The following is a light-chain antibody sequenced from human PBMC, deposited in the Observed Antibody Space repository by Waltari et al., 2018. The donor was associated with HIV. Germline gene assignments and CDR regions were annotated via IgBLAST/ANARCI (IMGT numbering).Light chain of an antibody. CDR2: GAS. V-gene: IGKV3-15*01. CDR1: QSVRTK. J-gene: IGKJ1*01. Sequence: VITQSPATLSVSPGDKTTRSCRASQSVRTKLAWYQQKPGQPPRLLIYGASTRATGIAARFSGSGSGTEFTLTINSLQSEDYAVYYCQQYDYWPPWTFGQGTKVEMK. CDR3: QQYDYWPPWT.